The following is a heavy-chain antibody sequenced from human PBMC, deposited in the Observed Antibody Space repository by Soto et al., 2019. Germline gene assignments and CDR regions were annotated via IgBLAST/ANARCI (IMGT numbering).Heavy chain of an antibody. CDR2: IYYSWST. CDR1: GGSIRSGGYY. V-gene: IGHV4-31*01. Sequence: QVQLQESGPGLVKPSQTLSLTCTVSGGSIRSGGYYWNWIRQHPGKGLEWIGYIYYSWSTYYNPSLKSLVTTTVDTSKNQFSLKLSSVTAAGTAVYYCAREPLTWGQGILVTVSS. J-gene: IGHJ4*02. CDR3: AREPLT.